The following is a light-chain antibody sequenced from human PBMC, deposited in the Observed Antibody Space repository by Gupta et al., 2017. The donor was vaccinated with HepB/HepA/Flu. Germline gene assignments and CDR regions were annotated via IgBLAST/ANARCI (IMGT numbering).Light chain of an antibody. V-gene: IGKV1-39*01. CDR1: QSITIY. CDR3: QQSNSIPLT. J-gene: IGKJ4*01. CDR2: AAS. Sequence: DIQMTQSPSSLSASVGDRVTITCRASQSITIYLNWYQLKPGKAPKLLIYAASSLQSGVPSRFSGSGFGTDFSLTINSLQPEDFATYYCQQSNSIPLTFGGGTXVEIK.